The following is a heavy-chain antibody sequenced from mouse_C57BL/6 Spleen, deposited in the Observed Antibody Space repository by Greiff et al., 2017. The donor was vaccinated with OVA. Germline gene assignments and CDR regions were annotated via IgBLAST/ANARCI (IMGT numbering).Heavy chain of an antibody. CDR2: IHPNSGST. V-gene: IGHV1-64*01. CDR1: GYTFTSYW. J-gene: IGHJ2*01. CDR3: ARLMVTTDFDY. D-gene: IGHD2-3*01. Sequence: QVQLKQPGAELVKPGASVKLSCKASGYTFTSYWMHWVKQRPGQGLEWIGMIHPNSGSTNYNEKFKSKATLTVDKSSSTAYMQLSSLTSEDSAVYYCARLMVTTDFDYWGQGTTLTVSS.